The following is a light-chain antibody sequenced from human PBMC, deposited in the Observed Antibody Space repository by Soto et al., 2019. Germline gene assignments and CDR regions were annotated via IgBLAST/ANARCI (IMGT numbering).Light chain of an antibody. V-gene: IGKV1-39*01. CDR3: QLTLCKPLT. CDR1: QNIGNF. Sequence: DVQXTQKPNSLSALIGYRVTSTCRPSQNIGNFLNWYQQRPGKAXTXXXHATSTLQSGVSSRFSGSGSDTDFTLTITMLQPEDFATYFCQLTLCKPLTVGRGTNVDI. J-gene: IGKJ4*01. CDR2: ATS.